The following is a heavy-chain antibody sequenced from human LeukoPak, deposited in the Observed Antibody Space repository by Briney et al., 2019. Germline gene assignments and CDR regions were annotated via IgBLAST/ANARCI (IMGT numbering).Heavy chain of an antibody. CDR3: AKPIASRRAFDI. V-gene: IGHV3-23*01. J-gene: IGHJ3*02. Sequence: GGSLRLSXAASGFTFSSYAMSWVRQAPGKGLEWVSAISGSGGSTYYADSVKGRFTISRDNSKNTLYLQMNSLRAEDTAVYYCAKPIASRRAFDIWGQGTMVTVSS. D-gene: IGHD1-26*01. CDR2: ISGSGGST. CDR1: GFTFSSYA.